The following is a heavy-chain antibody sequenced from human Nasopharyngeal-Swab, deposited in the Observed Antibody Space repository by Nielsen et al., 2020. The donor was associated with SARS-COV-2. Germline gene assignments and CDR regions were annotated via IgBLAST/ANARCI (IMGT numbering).Heavy chain of an antibody. CDR3: ARMSIAAAGTGSY. CDR1: GFTFSDYY. CDR2: IYYSGST. Sequence: GSLRLSCAASGFTFSDYYMSWIRQPPGKGLEWIGSIYYSGSTYYNPSLKSRVTISVDTSKNQFSLKLSSVTAADTAVYYCARMSIAAAGTGSYWGQGTLVTVSS. D-gene: IGHD6-13*01. J-gene: IGHJ4*02. V-gene: IGHV4-38-2*01.